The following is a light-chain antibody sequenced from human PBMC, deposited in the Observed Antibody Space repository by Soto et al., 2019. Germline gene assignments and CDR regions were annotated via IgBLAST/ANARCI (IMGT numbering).Light chain of an antibody. CDR1: HSITSY. V-gene: IGKV1-39*01. CDR2: AAS. J-gene: IGKJ5*01. CDR3: QQSYSILIT. Sequence: DIQMTQSPSSLSASVGDRVTITCRASHSITSYLSWYQQQPGKAPKLLIYAASSLQSGVPSRFSGSGSGTDFTLTISSLQPEDFATYYCQQSYSILITFGQGTRLEIK.